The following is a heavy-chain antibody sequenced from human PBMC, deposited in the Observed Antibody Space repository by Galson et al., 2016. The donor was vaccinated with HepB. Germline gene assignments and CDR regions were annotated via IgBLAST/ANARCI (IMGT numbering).Heavy chain of an antibody. D-gene: IGHD4-17*01. J-gene: IGHJ4*02. CDR1: GGTINFDGYS. Sequence: TLSLTCAVSGGTINFDGYSWSWIRQPPGKGLEWIGYIYHTGTTYYKSSLKSRLTISIDRSKNQFSLNLRSATAADTAVYYCARGPSDFGDYYFDYWGQGTLVRVSS. CDR3: ARGPSDFGDYYFDY. V-gene: IGHV4-30-2*01. CDR2: IYHTGTT.